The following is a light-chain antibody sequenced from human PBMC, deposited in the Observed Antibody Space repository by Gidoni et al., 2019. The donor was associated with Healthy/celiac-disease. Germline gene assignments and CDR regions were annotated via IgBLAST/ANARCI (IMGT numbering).Light chain of an antibody. Sequence: DIQMTQSPSSLSASVGDRVTITCRASQSISSYLNWYQQNPGKAPKLLIYAASSLQSGVPSRFSGSGSGTDFTLTISSLQPEDFATYYCQQSYSTPPWTXGXGTKVKSN. CDR2: AAS. CDR3: QQSYSTPPWT. J-gene: IGKJ1*01. V-gene: IGKV1-39*01. CDR1: QSISSY.